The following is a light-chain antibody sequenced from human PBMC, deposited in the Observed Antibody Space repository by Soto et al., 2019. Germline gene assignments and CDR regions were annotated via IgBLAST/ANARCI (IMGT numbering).Light chain of an antibody. Sequence: EIVLTQSPATLSLSPGERATLSCSASQNVGTYLTWFQQKPGQAPRRLIYDASTRDSGVPARFSGSGSGKEFTLTISSLEPEDFAFYYCHQCSKWPMYTFGQGTKLEIK. J-gene: IGKJ2*01. CDR2: DAS. V-gene: IGKV3-11*01. CDR3: HQCSKWPMYT. CDR1: QNVGTY.